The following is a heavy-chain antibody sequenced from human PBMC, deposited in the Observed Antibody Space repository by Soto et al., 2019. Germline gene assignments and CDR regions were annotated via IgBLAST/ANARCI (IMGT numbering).Heavy chain of an antibody. CDR3: VRGTSAWSGKDY. Sequence: EVQLVESGGGLVQPGGSLRLSCTASGFTFSNHWMHWVRQGPGQGLVWVSRINTDGSFRDYADSVRGRFTISRDNAKNTLIIQMNRLRAEDTAVYYCVRGTSAWSGKDYWGQGTLVTVSS. CDR2: INTDGSFR. D-gene: IGHD6-19*01. CDR1: GFTFSNHW. V-gene: IGHV3-74*01. J-gene: IGHJ4*02.